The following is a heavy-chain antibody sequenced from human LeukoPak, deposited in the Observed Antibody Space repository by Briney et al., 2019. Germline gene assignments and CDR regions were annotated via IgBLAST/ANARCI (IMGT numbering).Heavy chain of an antibody. D-gene: IGHD6-13*01. CDR3: ARDLNSSSWRNYYYYYMDV. CDR2: INPSGGST. Sequence: ASVKVSCKASGYTFTSYDINWVRQAPGQGLEWMGIINPSGGSTSYAQKFQGRVTMTRDMSTSTVYMELSSLRSEDTAVYYCARDLNSSSWRNYYYYYMDVWGKGTTVTVSS. J-gene: IGHJ6*03. V-gene: IGHV1-46*01. CDR1: GYTFTSYD.